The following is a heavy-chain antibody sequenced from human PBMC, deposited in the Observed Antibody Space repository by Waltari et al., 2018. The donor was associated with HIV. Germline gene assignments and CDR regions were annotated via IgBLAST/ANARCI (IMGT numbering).Heavy chain of an antibody. J-gene: IGHJ6*02. Sequence: QMQLVQSGAEVKKTGSSVKVSCKASGYTLTYRYLHWVRQAPGQALEWRGWITPFNGNPNYAQKVQDRVTITRDRSMSTAYMELSSLRFEDTAMYYCARSRDYGSGKDYDMDVWGQGTTVTVSS. D-gene: IGHD3-10*01. CDR3: ARSRDYGSGKDYDMDV. V-gene: IGHV1-45*02. CDR1: GYTLTYRY. CDR2: ITPFNGNP.